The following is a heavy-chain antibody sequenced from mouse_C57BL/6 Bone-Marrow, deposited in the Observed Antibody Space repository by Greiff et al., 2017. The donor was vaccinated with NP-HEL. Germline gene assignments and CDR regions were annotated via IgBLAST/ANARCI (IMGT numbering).Heavy chain of an antibody. CDR1: GYTFTEYT. V-gene: IGHV1-62-2*01. D-gene: IGHD1-1*01. J-gene: IGHJ3*01. CDR2: FYPGSGSI. CDR3: ARHEEGVSYYYGLFAY. Sequence: VQLVESGAELVKPGASVKLSCKASGYTFTEYTIHWVKQRSGQGLEWIGWFYPGSGSIKYNEKFKDKATLTADKSSSTVYMELSRLTSEDSAVYFCARHEEGVSYYYGLFAYWGQGTLVTVSA.